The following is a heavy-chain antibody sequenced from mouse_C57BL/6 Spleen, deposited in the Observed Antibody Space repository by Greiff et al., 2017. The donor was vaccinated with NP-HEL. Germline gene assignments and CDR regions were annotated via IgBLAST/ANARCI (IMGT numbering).Heavy chain of an antibody. J-gene: IGHJ2*01. CDR2: IDPSDSYT. D-gene: IGHD2-5*01. V-gene: IGHV1-69*01. CDR1: GYTFTSYW. Sequence: VQLQQPGAELVMPGASVKLSCKASGYTFTSYWMHWVKQRPGQGLEWIGEIDPSDSYTNYNQKFKGKSTLTVDKSSSTAYMQLSSLTSEDSAVYYCARENSKSVFDYWGQGTTLTVSS. CDR3: ARENSKSVFDY.